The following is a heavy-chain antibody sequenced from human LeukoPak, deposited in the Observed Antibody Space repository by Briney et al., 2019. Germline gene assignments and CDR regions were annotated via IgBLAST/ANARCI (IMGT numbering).Heavy chain of an antibody. V-gene: IGHV3-21*01. CDR3: ARAGSSPAEFDY. CDR2: ISSSSSYI. Sequence: GGSLRLSCAASGFTFSSYSMNWVRQAPGEGLEWVSSISSSSSYIYYADSVKGRFTISRDNAKNSLYLQMNSLRAEDTAVYYCARAGSSPAEFDYWGQGTLVTVSS. CDR1: GFTFSSYS. J-gene: IGHJ4*02. D-gene: IGHD3-10*01.